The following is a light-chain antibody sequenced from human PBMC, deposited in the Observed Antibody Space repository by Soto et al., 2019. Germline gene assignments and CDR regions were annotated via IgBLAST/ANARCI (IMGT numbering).Light chain of an antibody. Sequence: DIQMTQSPSSLSASVGDRVTITCRASQSISSFLNWHQHKPGKAPKVLIYGASSLQSGVPSRFSGSGSGTDFTLTISRLQPEDFATYYFQHGYSPPIPFGQGTRLAIK. CDR2: GAS. CDR3: QHGYSPPIP. V-gene: IGKV1-39*01. J-gene: IGKJ5*01. CDR1: QSISSF.